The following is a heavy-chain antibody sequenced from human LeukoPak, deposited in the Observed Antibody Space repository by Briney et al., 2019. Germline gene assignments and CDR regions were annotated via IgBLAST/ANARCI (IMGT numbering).Heavy chain of an antibody. V-gene: IGHV3-30*02. CDR2: IRYDGSNK. J-gene: IGHJ4*02. CDR1: GFTFSSYG. CDR3: AKRPYYYDSSGYSYYFDY. D-gene: IGHD3-22*01. Sequence: GGSLRLSCAASGFTFSSYGMHWVRQAPGKGLEWVAFIRYDGSNKYYADSVKGRFTISRDNSKNTLYLQMNSLRAEDTAVYYCAKRPYYYDSSGYSYYFDYWGQGTLVTVSS.